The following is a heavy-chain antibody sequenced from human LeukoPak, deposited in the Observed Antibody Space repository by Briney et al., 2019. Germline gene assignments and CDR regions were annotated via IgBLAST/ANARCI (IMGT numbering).Heavy chain of an antibody. V-gene: IGHV4-39*01. CDR3: ARFQDSRGSPPKS. D-gene: IGHD3-16*01. CDR1: GGSISSSSYY. CDR2: IYYSGST. J-gene: IGHJ4*02. Sequence: PSETLSLTCTVSGGSISSSSYYWGWIRQPPGKGLEWIGSIYYSGSTYYNPSLKLRVTISVDTSKNQFSLKLSSVTAADTAVYYCARFQDSRGSPPKSWGQGTLVTVSS.